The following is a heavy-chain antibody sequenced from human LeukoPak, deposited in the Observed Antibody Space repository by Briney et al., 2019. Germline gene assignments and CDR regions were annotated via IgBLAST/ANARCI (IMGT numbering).Heavy chain of an antibody. CDR3: AKGSSSYYFAFDI. CDR2: ISGSGGST. Sequence: GGSLRLSCAASGFTFSNYAMSWVRQAPGKGLEWVSGISGSGGSTYYADSVKGRFTNSRDNSKNTLYLQMNSLRAEDTAVYYCAKGSSSYYFAFDIWGQGTMVTVSS. V-gene: IGHV3-23*01. D-gene: IGHD6-13*01. CDR1: GFTFSNYA. J-gene: IGHJ3*02.